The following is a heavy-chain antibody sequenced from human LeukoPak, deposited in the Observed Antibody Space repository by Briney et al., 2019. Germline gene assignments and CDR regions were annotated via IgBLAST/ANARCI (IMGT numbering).Heavy chain of an antibody. J-gene: IGHJ5*02. D-gene: IGHD3-10*01. CDR1: GYTFTGHF. Sequence: ASVKVSCKASGYTFTGHFIHWVRQAPGQGLEWMGWINPNSGGTNYAQKFQGRVTMTRDTSISTAYMELSRLRSDDTAVYYCARDMGDYGSGSYYNWDNWFDPWGQGTLVTVSS. V-gene: IGHV1-2*02. CDR2: INPNSGGT. CDR3: ARDMGDYGSGSYYNWDNWFDP.